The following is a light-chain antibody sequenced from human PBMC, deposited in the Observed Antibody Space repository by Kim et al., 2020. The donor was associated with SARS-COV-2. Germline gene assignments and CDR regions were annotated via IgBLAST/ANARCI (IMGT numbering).Light chain of an antibody. CDR1: QRIANW. CDR3: QQASTFPLT. J-gene: IGKJ4*01. V-gene: IGKV1-12*01. CDR2: PAS. Sequence: ASVGDRVTISCRASQRIANWLAWYQQKPGTAPKLLIYPASTLESGVPSRFSGSGSGTHFTLTISSLQADDFATYVCQQASTFPLTFGGGTKVDIK.